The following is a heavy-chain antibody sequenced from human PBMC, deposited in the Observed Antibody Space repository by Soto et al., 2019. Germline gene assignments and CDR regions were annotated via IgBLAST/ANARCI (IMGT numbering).Heavy chain of an antibody. Sequence: QVQLVQSGAEVKKPGSSVKISCKASGGTFINHAFSWVRQAPGQGLEWMGGIIPMFGTADYSQKFQGRVTITAAESTTTAHMELSSLRSDDSAVYYCARDDATYCGGDCYRYFFYGLDVWGQGTTVTVSS. CDR2: IIPMFGTA. J-gene: IGHJ6*02. CDR3: ARDDATYCGGDCYRYFFYGLDV. D-gene: IGHD2-21*02. V-gene: IGHV1-69*01. CDR1: GGTFINHA.